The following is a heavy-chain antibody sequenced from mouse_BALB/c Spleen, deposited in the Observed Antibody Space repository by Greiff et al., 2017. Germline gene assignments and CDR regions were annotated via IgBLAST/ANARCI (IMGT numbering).Heavy chain of an antibody. J-gene: IGHJ2*01. CDR1: GFNIKDTY. CDR2: IDPANGNT. Sequence: VQLKQSGAELVKPGASVKLSCTASGFNIKDTYMHWVKQRPEQGLEWIGRIDPANGNTKYDPKFQGKATITADTSSNTAYLQLSSLTSEDTAVYYCARGIYYDYDVPYFDYWGQGTTLTVSS. CDR3: ARGIYYDYDVPYFDY. D-gene: IGHD2-4*01. V-gene: IGHV14-3*02.